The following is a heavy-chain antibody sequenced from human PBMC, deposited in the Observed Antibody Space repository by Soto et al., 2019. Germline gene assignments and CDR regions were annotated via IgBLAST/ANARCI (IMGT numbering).Heavy chain of an antibody. CDR1: GFTFSTYW. CDR2: INQDGSEK. J-gene: IGHJ1*01. CDR3: ASWSVRGQVNN. D-gene: IGHD3-3*01. Sequence: GGSLRLSCAASGFTFSTYWMNWVRQAPGKGLEWVANINQDGSEKYYMDSVKGRFTISRDNAENSLYLQMFSLRAEDTAVYYCASWSVRGQVNNWGQGTLVTVSS. V-gene: IGHV3-7*01.